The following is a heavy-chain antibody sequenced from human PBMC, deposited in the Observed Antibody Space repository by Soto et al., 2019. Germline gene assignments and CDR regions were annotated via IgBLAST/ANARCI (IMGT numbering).Heavy chain of an antibody. D-gene: IGHD3-10*01. CDR1: GLTFTTNA. Sequence: VQLLESGGGVVQPGGSLRLSCAASGLTFTTNAMSWVRQAPGKGQEWVSAVSGSGGSTYYVDSVKGRFTISRDNSKNTLYLQMNSLRAEDTAVYYCARSLRGIIIDFDYWGQGTQVTVSS. V-gene: IGHV3-23*01. CDR2: VSGSGGST. CDR3: ARSLRGIIIDFDY. J-gene: IGHJ4*02.